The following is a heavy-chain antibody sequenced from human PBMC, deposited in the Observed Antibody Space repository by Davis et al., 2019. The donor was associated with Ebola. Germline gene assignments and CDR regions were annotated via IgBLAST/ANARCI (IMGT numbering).Heavy chain of an antibody. CDR2: IYHSGST. CDR1: GGSFSGYY. Sequence: MPSETLSLTCAVYGGSFSGYYWSWIRQPPGKGLEWIGEIYHSGSTNYNPSLKSRVTISVDKSKNQFSLKLSSVTAADTAVYYCARDPQPKGKYSYGPYYYYYYGMDVWGQGTTVTVSS. V-gene: IGHV4-34*01. J-gene: IGHJ6*02. CDR3: ARDPQPKGKYSYGPYYYYYYGMDV. D-gene: IGHD5-18*01.